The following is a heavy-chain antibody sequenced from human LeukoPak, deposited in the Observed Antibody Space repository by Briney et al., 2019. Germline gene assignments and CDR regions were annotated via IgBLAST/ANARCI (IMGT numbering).Heavy chain of an antibody. D-gene: IGHD3-3*01. CDR1: GFTFSRYW. CDR2: IKQDESEK. CDR3: ARVSITIFGVIRYYMDV. V-gene: IGHV3-7*01. Sequence: GRSLRLSCAASGFTFSRYWMSWVRQAPGKGLEWVANIKQDESEKYYVQPVKGRFPISRHNAKNPLYLQMTSLRAEDTAIYYCARVSITIFGVIRYYMDVWGKGTTVTVSS. J-gene: IGHJ6*03.